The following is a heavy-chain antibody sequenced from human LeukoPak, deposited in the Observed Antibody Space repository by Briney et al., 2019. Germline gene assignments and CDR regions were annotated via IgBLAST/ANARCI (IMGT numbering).Heavy chain of an antibody. CDR1: GFTFSDYV. D-gene: IGHD2-21*01. CDR3: AKRFCGEGPCYYFDF. Sequence: GASLRLSCAASGFTFSDYVMTWVRLAPGKGLEWVSVISGAGRSTYYADSVRGRFIISRDNSKNTLYLQMSSLRSEDTAVYYCAKRFCGEGPCYYFDFWGQGTLVTVSS. V-gene: IGHV3-23*01. J-gene: IGHJ4*02. CDR2: ISGAGRST.